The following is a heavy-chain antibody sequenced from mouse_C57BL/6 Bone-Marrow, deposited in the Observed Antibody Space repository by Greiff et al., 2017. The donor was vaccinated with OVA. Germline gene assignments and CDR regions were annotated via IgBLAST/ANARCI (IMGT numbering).Heavy chain of an antibody. V-gene: IGHV1-7*01. J-gene: IGHJ3*01. CDR3: ARFWFAY. CDR2: INPSSGYT. CDR1: GYTFTSYW. Sequence: VQLQQSGAELAKPGASVKLSCTASGYTFTSYWMHWVKQRPGQGLEWIGYINPSSGYTKYNQQLQDKATLTADKSASTAYMQLSSLTYEYSAVYYCARFWFAYWGQGTLVTVSA.